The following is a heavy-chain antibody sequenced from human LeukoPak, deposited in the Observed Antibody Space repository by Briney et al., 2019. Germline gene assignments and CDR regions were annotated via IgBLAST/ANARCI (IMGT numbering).Heavy chain of an antibody. V-gene: IGHV4-59*01. J-gene: IGHJ4*02. CDR2: IYYSGST. Sequence: PSETLSLTCTVSGGSISSYYWSWLRQPPGKGLEWIGYIYYSGSTNYNPSLKSRVTISVDTSKNQFSLKLSSVTAADTAVYYCARGFDFWSGKELWGQGTLVTVSS. CDR3: ARGFDFWSGKEL. D-gene: IGHD3-3*01. CDR1: GGSISSYY.